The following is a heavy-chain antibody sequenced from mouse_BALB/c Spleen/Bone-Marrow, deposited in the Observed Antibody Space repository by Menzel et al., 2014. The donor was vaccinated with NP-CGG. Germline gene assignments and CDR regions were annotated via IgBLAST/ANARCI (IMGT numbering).Heavy chain of an antibody. CDR2: VSNGGGGT. CDR3: ARGIYYYGSSCAY. Sequence: EVQRVESGGGLVQPGGSLKLSCAASGFTFSSYTMSWVRQTPEKRLEWVAYVSNGGGGTYYPDTVKGRFTISRDNAKNTLYLQMSSLKSEDTAMYYCARGIYYYGSSCAYWGQGTLVTVSA. CDR1: GFTFSSYT. D-gene: IGHD1-1*01. V-gene: IGHV5-12-2*01. J-gene: IGHJ3*01.